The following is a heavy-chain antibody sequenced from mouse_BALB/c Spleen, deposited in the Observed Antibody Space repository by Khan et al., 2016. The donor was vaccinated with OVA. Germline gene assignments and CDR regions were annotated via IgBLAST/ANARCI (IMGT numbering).Heavy chain of an antibody. Sequence: QVQLQQSGAELARPGASVKMSCKASGYIFTNYMMHWVKQRPGQGLEWIGDINPSSGYNNYNQKFKDKATLTADKSSSTAYMHLSSLTSDDSSVYSCTRGGYGSFGYWCPGTLVTVSA. CDR2: INPSSGYN. D-gene: IGHD1-1*01. CDR1: GYIFTNYM. CDR3: TRGGYGSFGY. V-gene: IGHV1-4*01. J-gene: IGHJ3*01.